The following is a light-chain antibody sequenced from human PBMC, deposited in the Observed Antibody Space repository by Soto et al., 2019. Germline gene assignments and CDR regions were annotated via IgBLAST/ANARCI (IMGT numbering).Light chain of an antibody. CDR2: EVT. V-gene: IGLV2-8*01. Sequence: QSVLTQPPSASGSPGQSVTISCTGTSSDVGGYNYVSWYQKHPGKAPKLVIFEVTKRPSGVPDRFSGSKFGNTASLTVSGLQPEDEAEYYCFSYAGRNNFDVFGTGTQLTVL. J-gene: IGLJ1*01. CDR1: SSDVGGYNY. CDR3: FSYAGRNNFDV.